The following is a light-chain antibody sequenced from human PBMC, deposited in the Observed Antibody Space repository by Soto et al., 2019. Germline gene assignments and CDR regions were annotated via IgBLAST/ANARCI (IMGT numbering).Light chain of an antibody. CDR1: QRVSSD. CDR3: QQYNKWPPWT. J-gene: IGKJ1*01. Sequence: VMTQSPATLSVSSGERVTLSCRASQRVSSDLAWYQQKPGQAPRLLMYDASTRATGIPARFSGRGSGTEFTLTISSPQSEDFAVYYCQQYNKWPPWTFGQGTKVDIK. CDR2: DAS. V-gene: IGKV3-15*01.